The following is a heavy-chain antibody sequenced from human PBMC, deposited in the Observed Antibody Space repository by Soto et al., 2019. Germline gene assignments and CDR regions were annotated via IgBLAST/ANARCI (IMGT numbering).Heavy chain of an antibody. CDR1: GGTFSSYA. J-gene: IGHJ4*02. D-gene: IGHD3-22*01. Sequence: QVQLVQSGAEVKKPGSSVKVSCKASGGTFSSYAISWVRQAPGQGLEWMGGIIPIFGTANYAQKFQGRVTITADESTSTAYRERSSLRSEDTAVYYCARASLNYGSSALCDYWGQGTLDTVSS. V-gene: IGHV1-69*01. CDR2: IIPIFGTA. CDR3: ARASLNYGSSALCDY.